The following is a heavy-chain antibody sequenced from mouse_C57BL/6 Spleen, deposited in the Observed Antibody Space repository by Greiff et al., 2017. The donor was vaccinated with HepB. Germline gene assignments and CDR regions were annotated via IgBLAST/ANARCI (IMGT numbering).Heavy chain of an antibody. J-gene: IGHJ2*01. V-gene: IGHV1-22*01. CDR3: ARSFYYYGSSYDYFDY. Sequence: EVQLQQSGPELVKPGASVKMSCKASGYTFTDYNMHWVKQSHGKSLEWIGYINPNNGGTSYNQKFKGKATLTVNKSSSTAYMELRSLTSEDSAVYYCARSFYYYGSSYDYFDYWGQGTTLTVSS. CDR2: INPNNGGT. CDR1: GYTFTDYN. D-gene: IGHD1-1*01.